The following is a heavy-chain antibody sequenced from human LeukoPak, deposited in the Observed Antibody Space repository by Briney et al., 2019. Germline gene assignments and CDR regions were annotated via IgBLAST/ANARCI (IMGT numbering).Heavy chain of an antibody. CDR1: GGSISSYY. V-gene: IGHV4-59*01. D-gene: IGHD3-22*01. Sequence: SETLSLTCTVSGGSISSYYWSWIRQPPGKGLEWIRYIYYSGSTNYNPSLKSRVTISVDTSKNQFSLKLSSVTAADTAVYYCVRDYYDSSGYVDAFDIWGQGTMVTVSS. J-gene: IGHJ3*02. CDR2: IYYSGST. CDR3: VRDYYDSSGYVDAFDI.